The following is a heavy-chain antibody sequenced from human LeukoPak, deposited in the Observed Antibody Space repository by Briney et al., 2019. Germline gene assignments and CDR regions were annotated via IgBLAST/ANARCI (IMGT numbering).Heavy chain of an antibody. D-gene: IGHD2-2*02. CDR1: GFTFDDYG. CDR2: INWNGGST. Sequence: RPGGSLRLPCAASGFTFDDYGMSWVRQAPGKGLEWVSGINWNGGSTGYADSVKGRFTISRDNAKNSLYLQMNSLRAEDTALYYCARGPVVVVPAAIGPPDYWGQGTLVTVSS. J-gene: IGHJ4*02. CDR3: ARGPVVVVPAAIGPPDY. V-gene: IGHV3-20*04.